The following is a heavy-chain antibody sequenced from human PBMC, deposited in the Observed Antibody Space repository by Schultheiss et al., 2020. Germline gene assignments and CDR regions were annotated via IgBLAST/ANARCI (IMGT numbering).Heavy chain of an antibody. J-gene: IGHJ4*02. D-gene: IGHD6-19*01. Sequence: GGSLRLSCEASGFTFSSYSMNWVRQAPGKGLEWVSVIYSGGSTYYADSVKGRFTISRDNAKNSLYLQMNSLRAEDTAVYYCARGGWTEEDYWGQGTLVTVSS. V-gene: IGHV3-66*01. CDR3: ARGGWTEEDY. CDR1: GFTFSSYS. CDR2: IYSGGST.